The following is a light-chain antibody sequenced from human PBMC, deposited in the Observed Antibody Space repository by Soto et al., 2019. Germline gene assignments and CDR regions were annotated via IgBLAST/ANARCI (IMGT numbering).Light chain of an antibody. CDR3: QHYYSYSGT. CDR1: QSVNSW. Sequence: DIQMTQSPSTLSAFVGDRVTITCRASQSVNSWLAWYQQRPGKAPKLLIYDASTLESGVPSRFSGSGSGTEFTLTISSLQPDDFATYYCQHYYSYSGTFGQGTKVDI. CDR2: DAS. V-gene: IGKV1-5*01. J-gene: IGKJ1*01.